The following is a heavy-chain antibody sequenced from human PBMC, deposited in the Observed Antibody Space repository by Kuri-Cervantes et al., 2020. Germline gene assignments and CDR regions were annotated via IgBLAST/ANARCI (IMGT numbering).Heavy chain of an antibody. CDR2: IYYSGST. CDR3: AGERRYYGSSGYYPLFDY. CDR1: GGSISSYY. Sequence: SETLSLTCTVSGGSISSYYWSWIRQPPGKGLEWIGYIYYSGSTNYNPSLKSRVTISVDTSKNQFSLKLSSVTAADTAVYYCAGERRYYGSSGYYPLFDYWGQGTLVTVSS. D-gene: IGHD3-22*01. V-gene: IGHV4-59*01. J-gene: IGHJ4*02.